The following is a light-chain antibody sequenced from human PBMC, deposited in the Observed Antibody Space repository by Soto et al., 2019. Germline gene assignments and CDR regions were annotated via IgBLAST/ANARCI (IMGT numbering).Light chain of an antibody. CDR2: EVS. Sequence: QSALTQPPSASGSPGQSVTISCTGTSSDVGGYNYVSWYQQHPGKDPKLMISEVSKRPSGVPDRFSGSKSGNTASLTVSGLQAEDEADYYCSSFAGNNNLVFGGGTKRPVL. CDR1: SSDVGGYNY. V-gene: IGLV2-8*01. J-gene: IGLJ2*01. CDR3: SSFAGNNNLV.